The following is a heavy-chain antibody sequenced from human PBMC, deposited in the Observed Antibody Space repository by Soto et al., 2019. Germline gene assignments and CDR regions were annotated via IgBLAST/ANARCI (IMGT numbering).Heavy chain of an antibody. Sequence: SETLCLTCAVSGGSISSSNWWSWVRPPPGKGLEWIGEIYHSGSTNYNPSLKSRVTISVDKSKNQFSLKLSSVTAADTAVYYCASAKWELEGGNYYYYYGMDVWGQGTTVTVSS. V-gene: IGHV4-4*02. CDR2: IYHSGST. CDR1: GGSISSSNW. CDR3: ASAKWELEGGNYYYYYGMDV. J-gene: IGHJ6*02. D-gene: IGHD1-26*01.